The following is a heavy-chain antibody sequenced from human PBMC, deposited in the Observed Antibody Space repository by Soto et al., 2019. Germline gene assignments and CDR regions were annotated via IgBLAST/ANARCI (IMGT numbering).Heavy chain of an antibody. J-gene: IGHJ6*02. Sequence: SETLSLTCTVSGGSVSAYYWPWIRQPAGKGLEWIGRINTRGNTNYNPSPRSRITMSVNTYTNQIPLQLTPRPTADAAAYYCSKAMGEQWLPTGDYFYYSGLDGWAQGTTGIVS. V-gene: IGHV4-4*07. D-gene: IGHD6-19*01. CDR2: INTRGNT. CDR1: GGSVSAYY. CDR3: SKAMGEQWLPTGDYFYYSGLDG.